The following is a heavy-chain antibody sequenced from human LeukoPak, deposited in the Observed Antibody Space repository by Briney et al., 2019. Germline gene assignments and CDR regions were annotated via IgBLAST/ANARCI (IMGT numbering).Heavy chain of an antibody. CDR2: ISYDVSKT. CDR1: GFTFSSYE. J-gene: IGHJ4*02. Sequence: GGSLRLSCAASGFTFSSYELNWVRQAPGKGLEWVAVISYDVSKTYYADSVKGRFTISRDNSKNTLYLQMNSLRAEDTAVYYCARGLLYYYDSSGYLPRFDYWGQGTLVTVSS. V-gene: IGHV3-30*04. D-gene: IGHD3-22*01. CDR3: ARGLLYYYDSSGYLPRFDY.